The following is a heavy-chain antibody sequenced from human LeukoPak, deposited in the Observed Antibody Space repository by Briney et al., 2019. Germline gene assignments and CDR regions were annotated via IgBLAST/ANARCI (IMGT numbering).Heavy chain of an antibody. CDR1: GYTFTSYA. V-gene: IGHV1-3*01. CDR2: INAGNGNT. J-gene: IGHJ4*02. D-gene: IGHD2-15*01. Sequence: GASVKVSCKASGYTFTSYAMHWVRQAPGQRLEWMGWINAGNGNTKYSQKFQGRVTITRDTSAGTAYMELSSLRSEDTAVYYCARSLRRGVVVVAATAYPDYWGQGTLVTVSS. CDR3: ARSLRRGVVVVAATAYPDY.